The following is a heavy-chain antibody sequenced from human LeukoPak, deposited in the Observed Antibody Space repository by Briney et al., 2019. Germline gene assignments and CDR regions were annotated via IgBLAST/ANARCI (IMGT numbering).Heavy chain of an antibody. CDR1: GFTFSSFE. Sequence: GGSLRLSCTASGFTFSSFEMSWVRQAPGKGLEWVLTIYDRGSRTYYADSVKGRFTISRDNSGNTLYLQMNSLRAEDTAIYYCAHRTGFDYWGQGTLVTVSS. D-gene: IGHD1-1*01. V-gene: IGHV3-23*01. CDR2: IYDRGSRT. CDR3: AHRTGFDY. J-gene: IGHJ4*02.